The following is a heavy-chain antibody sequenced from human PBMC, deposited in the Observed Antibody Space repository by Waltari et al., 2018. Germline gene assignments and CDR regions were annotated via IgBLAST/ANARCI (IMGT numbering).Heavy chain of an antibody. CDR1: GGSISSSSYY. V-gene: IGHV4-39*07. Sequence: QLQLQESGPGLVKPSETLSLTCTVSGGSISSSSYYWGWIRQPPGKGLEWIGSIYYSGSTSSNPSLKSRVTISVDTSKNQFSLKLSSVTAADTAVYYCARGGAYSSGWYTYDAFDICGQGTMVTVSS. J-gene: IGHJ3*02. CDR3: ARGGAYSSGWYTYDAFDI. D-gene: IGHD6-19*01. CDR2: IYYSGST.